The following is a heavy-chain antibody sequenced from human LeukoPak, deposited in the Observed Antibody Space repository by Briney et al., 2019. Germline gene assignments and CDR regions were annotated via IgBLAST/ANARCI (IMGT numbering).Heavy chain of an antibody. J-gene: IGHJ2*01. Sequence: GGSLKLSCEGSGLSFNGYGLHWVRQASGKGLEWIGRIRSKANYYATAYVESVKGRFIVSRDDSKRSAYLQMNDLKTEDTAVYYCTRSASVDIGGRPDFCYFDLWGRGTLVTVSS. CDR2: IRSKANYYAT. CDR3: TRSASVDIGGRPDFCYFDL. V-gene: IGHV3-73*01. D-gene: IGHD1-26*01. CDR1: GLSFNGYG.